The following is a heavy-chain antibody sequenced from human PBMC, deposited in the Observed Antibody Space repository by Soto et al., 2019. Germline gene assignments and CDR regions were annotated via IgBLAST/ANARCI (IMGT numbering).Heavy chain of an antibody. CDR2: IYWDDDK. CDR1: GFSLSTSGVG. V-gene: IGHV2-5*02. D-gene: IGHD1-26*01. CDR3: AHTAEWGDV. Sequence: QITLKESGPPLVKPTQTLTLTCTFSGFSLSTSGVGVGWVRQPPGKALEWLALIYWDDDKRYSPSLKCRLTHTKDTSQNQVVLTMTNMDPVDTATYYCAHTAEWGDVWGKGTTVTVSS. J-gene: IGHJ6*04.